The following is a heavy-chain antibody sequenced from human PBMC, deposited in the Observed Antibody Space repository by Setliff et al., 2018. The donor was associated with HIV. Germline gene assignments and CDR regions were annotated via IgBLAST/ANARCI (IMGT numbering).Heavy chain of an antibody. V-gene: IGHV4-59*08. D-gene: IGHD6-13*01. CDR3: ARLCIAAAGTRSIPWYFDL. CDR2: IYYSGNT. J-gene: IGHJ2*01. CDR1: GGSISSYY. Sequence: SETLSLTCTVSGGSISSYYWSWIRQPPGKGLEWIGYIYYSGNTNYNPSLKSRVTISVDTSKKQFSLKLSSVTAADTAVYYCARLCIAAAGTRSIPWYFDLWGRGTLVTVSS.